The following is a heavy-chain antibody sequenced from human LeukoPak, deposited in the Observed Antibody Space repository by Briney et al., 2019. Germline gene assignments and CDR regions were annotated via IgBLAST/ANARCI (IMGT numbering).Heavy chain of an antibody. J-gene: IGHJ2*01. Sequence: ASVKVSCKASGYTFTSYDINWVRQATGQGLEWMGWMNPNSGNTGYAQKFQGRVTMTRNTSISTAYMELSSLRSEDTAVYYRARGPSKITIFGVVNYWYFDLWGRGTLVTVSS. CDR3: ARGPSKITIFGVVNYWYFDL. CDR1: GYTFTSYD. V-gene: IGHV1-8*01. D-gene: IGHD3-3*01. CDR2: MNPNSGNT.